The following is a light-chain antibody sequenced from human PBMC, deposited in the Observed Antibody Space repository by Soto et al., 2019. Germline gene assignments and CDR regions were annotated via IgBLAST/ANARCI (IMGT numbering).Light chain of an antibody. V-gene: IGKV3D-11*01. Sequence: VLTQSPATLSLSPGERSTLACRSSQGVHTSLAWYQQKPGHAPRLVVYDSTLRANGVPARFSGSGPGTDLTLTISSLEPDDFAVYYCQQRADWPITFGQGTRLEIK. CDR3: QQRADWPIT. J-gene: IGKJ5*01. CDR1: QGVHTS. CDR2: DST.